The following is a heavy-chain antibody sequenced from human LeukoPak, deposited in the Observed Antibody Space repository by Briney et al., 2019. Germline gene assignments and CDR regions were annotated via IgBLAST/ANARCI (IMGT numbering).Heavy chain of an antibody. Sequence: SETLSLTCTVSGGSISSGGYYWSWIRQPPGKSLEWIGYIYHSGSTYYNPSLKSRVTISVDRSKNQFSLKLSSVTAADTAVYYCARAASSGSYIPYYYYMDVWGKGTTVTVSS. D-gene: IGHD1-26*01. V-gene: IGHV4-30-2*01. CDR3: ARAASSGSYIPYYYYMDV. J-gene: IGHJ6*03. CDR2: IYHSGST. CDR1: GGSISSGGYY.